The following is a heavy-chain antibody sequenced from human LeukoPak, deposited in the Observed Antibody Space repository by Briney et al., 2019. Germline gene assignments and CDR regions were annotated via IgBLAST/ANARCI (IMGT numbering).Heavy chain of an antibody. D-gene: IGHD3-22*01. J-gene: IGHJ4*02. CDR2: VSSSAGST. Sequence: PGGSLRLSCAASGFTFSDYAMSWIRQAPGKGLEWVSSVSSSAGSTSYADSVKGRFTISRDNSKNTLYLQMKSLRAEDTAVYFCAKLRRSYYDSTGYSDYWGQGTLVTVSS. CDR3: AKLRRSYYDSTGYSDY. V-gene: IGHV3-23*01. CDR1: GFTFSDYA.